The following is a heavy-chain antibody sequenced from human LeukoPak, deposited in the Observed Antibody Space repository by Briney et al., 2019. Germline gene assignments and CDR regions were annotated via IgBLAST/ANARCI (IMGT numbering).Heavy chain of an antibody. CDR2: INSDGSST. D-gene: IGHD2-8*02. V-gene: IGHV3-74*01. CDR3: AREPGTGYYYYYMDV. Sequence: GGSLRLSCAASGFTFSSYWMHWVRQAPGKGLVWVSRINSDGSSTSYADSVKGRFTISRDNAKNTLYLQMNSLRAEDTAVYYCAREPGTGYYYYYMDVWGKGTTVTVSS. J-gene: IGHJ6*03. CDR1: GFTFSSYW.